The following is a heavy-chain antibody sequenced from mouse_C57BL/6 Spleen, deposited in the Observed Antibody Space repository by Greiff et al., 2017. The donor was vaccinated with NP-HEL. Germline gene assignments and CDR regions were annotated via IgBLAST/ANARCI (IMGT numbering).Heavy chain of an antibody. Sequence: EVQLQQSGAELVRPGSSVKMSCKTSGYTFTSYGINWVKQRPGQGLEWIGYIYIGDGYTKYNEKFKGKATLTTDTSSSTAYMQLSILTSEDSAIYSCSRGDWEAWFAYWGQGTLVTVSA. CDR3: SRGDWEAWFAY. V-gene: IGHV1-58*01. CDR2: IYIGDGYT. D-gene: IGHD4-1*01. CDR1: GYTFTSYG. J-gene: IGHJ3*01.